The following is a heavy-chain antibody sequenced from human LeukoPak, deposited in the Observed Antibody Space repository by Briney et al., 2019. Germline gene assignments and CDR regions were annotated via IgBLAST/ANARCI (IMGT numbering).Heavy chain of an antibody. CDR1: GGSISSYY. J-gene: IGHJ6*03. V-gene: IGHV4-59*01. Sequence: SETXXLXCTVSGGSISSYYWSWIRQPPGKGLEXIGYIYYSGSTNYNPSLKSRVTISVDTSKNQFSLKLSSVTAADTAVYYCATSRTILDSYYYMDVWGKGTTVTVSS. CDR2: IYYSGST. CDR3: ATSRTILDSYYYMDV. D-gene: IGHD3-3*01.